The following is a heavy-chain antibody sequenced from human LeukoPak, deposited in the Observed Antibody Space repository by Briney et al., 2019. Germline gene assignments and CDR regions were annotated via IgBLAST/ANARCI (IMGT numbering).Heavy chain of an antibody. CDR1: GGTFSSYA. D-gene: IGHD7-27*01. CDR3: ACLTGDDN. J-gene: IGHJ4*02. Sequence: GASVKVSCKASGGTFSSYAISGVRQAPGQGLEWMGRIIPIFGIANYAQKFPGRVTITADKSTSTAYMELSSLRSEDTAVYYCACLTGDDNWGQGTLVTVSS. V-gene: IGHV1-69*04. CDR2: IIPIFGIA.